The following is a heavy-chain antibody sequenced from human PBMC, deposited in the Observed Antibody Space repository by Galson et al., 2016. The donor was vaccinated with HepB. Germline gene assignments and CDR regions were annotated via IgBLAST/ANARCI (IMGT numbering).Heavy chain of an antibody. V-gene: IGHV4-39*01. J-gene: IGHJ4*02. CDR3: ARRRGGSYASLDF. CDR1: GDSISSSFAY. Sequence: SETLSLTCTVSGDSISSSFAYWGWIRQPPGEGLEWIGSIFYSGTTYYNPSLKTQVTISVDTSNNQFSLRLSSVTAADTAVYYCARRRGGSYASLDFWGQGIMVTVSS. D-gene: IGHD1-26*01. CDR2: IFYSGTT.